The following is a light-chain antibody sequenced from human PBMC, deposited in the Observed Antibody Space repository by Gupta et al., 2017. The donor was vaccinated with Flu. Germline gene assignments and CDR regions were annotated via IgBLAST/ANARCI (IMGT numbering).Light chain of an antibody. V-gene: IGKV1-33*01. CDR1: QGISNY. CDR3: QQYDSLPVT. CDR2: DAS. J-gene: IGKJ5*01. Sequence: ITCQASQGISNYLNWYQQKPGKAPKLLIFDASNLEAGVPSRFSGSGYETHFTFAISSLQPEDIATYYCQQYDSLPVTFGQGTRLEIK.